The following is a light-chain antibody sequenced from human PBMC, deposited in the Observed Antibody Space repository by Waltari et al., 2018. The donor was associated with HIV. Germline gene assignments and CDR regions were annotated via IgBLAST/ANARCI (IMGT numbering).Light chain of an antibody. V-gene: IGKV1-5*03. Sequence: DFQMTQSPSALSAFVGGRATIICRASLSVGSRLAWYQQKPVKSPKLLIYRASTLEKGVPSRFTGSGSGTEFTLTISSRQPEDFGTYYCQQYDTYLTFGQLTRLEMK. CDR2: RAS. CDR1: LSVGSR. J-gene: IGKJ2*01. CDR3: QQYDTYLT.